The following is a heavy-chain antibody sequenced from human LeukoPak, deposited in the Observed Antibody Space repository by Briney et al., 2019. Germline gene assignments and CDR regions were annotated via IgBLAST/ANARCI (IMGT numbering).Heavy chain of an antibody. J-gene: IGHJ4*02. D-gene: IGHD3-22*01. Sequence: GGSLRLSCTASEFTLSHAWVNWVRQAPGKGLEWVGRIMTKSQGSTIDYAAPVKGRFTISRDDSRNILFLQMNGLKIEDTAVYFCNTRHYHDNPFEYWGRGTLVTVSS. CDR1: EFTLSHAW. CDR3: NTRHYHDNPFEY. V-gene: IGHV3-15*01. CDR2: IMTKSQGSTI.